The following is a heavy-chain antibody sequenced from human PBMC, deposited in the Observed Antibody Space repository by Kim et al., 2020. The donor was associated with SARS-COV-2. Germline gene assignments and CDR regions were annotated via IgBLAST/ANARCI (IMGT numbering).Heavy chain of an antibody. V-gene: IGHV1-69*13. D-gene: IGHD5-18*01. CDR1: GGTFSSYA. CDR2: IIPIFGTA. Sequence: SVKVSCKASGGTFSSYAISWVRQAPGQGLEWMGGIIPIFGTANYAQKFQGRVTITADESTSTAYMELSSLRSEDTAVYYCASVDTAMGSYYYYGMDVWGQGTTVTVSS. J-gene: IGHJ6*02. CDR3: ASVDTAMGSYYYYGMDV.